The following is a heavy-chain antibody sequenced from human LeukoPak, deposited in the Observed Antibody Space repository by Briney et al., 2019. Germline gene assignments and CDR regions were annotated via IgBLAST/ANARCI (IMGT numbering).Heavy chain of an antibody. CDR2: INHSGST. D-gene: IGHD2-21*02. Sequence: PSETLSLTCAVYGGSFSGYYWSWIRQPPGKGLEWIGEINHSGSTNYNPSLKSRVTISVDTSKNQFSLKLSSVTAADTAVYYCASVTGVTGSYYFDYWGQGTLVTVSS. CDR1: GGSFSGYY. V-gene: IGHV4-34*01. J-gene: IGHJ4*02. CDR3: ASVTGVTGSYYFDY.